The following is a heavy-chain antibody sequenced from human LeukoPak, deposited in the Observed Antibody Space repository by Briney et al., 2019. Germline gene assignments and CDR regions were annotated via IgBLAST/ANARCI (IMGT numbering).Heavy chain of an antibody. J-gene: IGHJ6*03. D-gene: IGHD1-7*01. CDR3: ARSDITGTPSSDSYYFYYMDV. CDR2: IVPFFGTS. CDR1: RGTFSTFA. Sequence: SVKVSCKASRGTFSTFAIHGVRQAPGHGLEWMGGIVPFFGTSISAQKFQGRVTITSDESTSTAYMELSGLRSEDTAVYYCARSDITGTPSSDSYYFYYMDVWGRGTAVTVSS. V-gene: IGHV1-69*01.